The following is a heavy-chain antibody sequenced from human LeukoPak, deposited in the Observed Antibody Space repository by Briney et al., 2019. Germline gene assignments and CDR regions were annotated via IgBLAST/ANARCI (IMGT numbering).Heavy chain of an antibody. CDR1: GFTFSSYA. V-gene: IGHV3-30*04. J-gene: IGHJ4*02. CDR3: AREAGYCSSTSCYHFDY. CDR2: ISYDGSNK. D-gene: IGHD2-2*03. Sequence: GRSLRLYCAASGFTFSSYAMHWGRQAPGKGLEWVAVISYDGSNKYYADSVKGRFTISRDNSKNTLYLQMNSLRAEYTAVYYCAREAGYCSSTSCYHFDYWGQGTLVTVSS.